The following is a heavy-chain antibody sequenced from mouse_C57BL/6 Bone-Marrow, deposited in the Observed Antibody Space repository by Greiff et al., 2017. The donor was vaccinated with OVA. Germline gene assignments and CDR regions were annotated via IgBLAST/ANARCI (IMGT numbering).Heavy chain of an antibody. J-gene: IGHJ2*01. Sequence: EVHLVESGGDLVKPGGSLKLSCAASGFTFSSYGMSWVRQTPDKRLEWVATISSGGSYTYYPDSVKGRCTISRDNAKNTLYLQMSSLKSEDTAMYYCARHERYYFDYWGQGTTLTVSS. CDR3: ARHERYYFDY. CDR1: GFTFSSYG. V-gene: IGHV5-6*01. CDR2: ISSGGSYT.